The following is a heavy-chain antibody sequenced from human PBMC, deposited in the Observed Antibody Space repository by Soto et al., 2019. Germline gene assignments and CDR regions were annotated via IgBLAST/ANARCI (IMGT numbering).Heavy chain of an antibody. J-gene: IGHJ3*02. CDR1: GFTFSSYA. D-gene: IGHD3-9*01. Sequence: GGSLRLSCAASGFTFSSYAMSWVRQAPGKGLEWVSAISGSGGSTYYADSVKGRFTISRDNSKNTLYLQMNSLRAEDTAVYYCAKATYYDILTGYYIAFDIWGQGTMVTVSS. CDR3: AKATYYDILTGYYIAFDI. CDR2: ISGSGGST. V-gene: IGHV3-23*01.